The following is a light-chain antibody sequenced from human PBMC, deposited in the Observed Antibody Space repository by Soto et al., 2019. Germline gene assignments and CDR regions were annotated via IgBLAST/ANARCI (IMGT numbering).Light chain of an antibody. J-gene: IGKJ1*01. CDR2: GAS. CDR3: QQYGSSPWT. CDR1: QSVSSN. Sequence: EIVLTQSPATLSVSPGERATLSCRASQSVSSNLAWYQQKPGQGRRLLIAGASTTATGIRARFSGSGSRTDFTLTISSLEPEDVAVYYCQQYGSSPWTFGQGTKVDIK. V-gene: IGKV3-15*01.